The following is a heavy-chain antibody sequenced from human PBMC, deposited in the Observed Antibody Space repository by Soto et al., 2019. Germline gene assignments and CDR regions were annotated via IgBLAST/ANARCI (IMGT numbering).Heavy chain of an antibody. V-gene: IGHV3-30*03. Sequence: GGSLRLSCAASGFTFSSYGMHWVRQAPGKGLEWVAVISYDGSNKYYADSVKGRFTISRDNSKNTLYLQMNSLRAEDTAVYYCARDPDTSNKIDYWGQGTLVTVSS. D-gene: IGHD2-8*01. CDR2: ISYDGSNK. J-gene: IGHJ4*02. CDR3: ARDPDTSNKIDY. CDR1: GFTFSSYG.